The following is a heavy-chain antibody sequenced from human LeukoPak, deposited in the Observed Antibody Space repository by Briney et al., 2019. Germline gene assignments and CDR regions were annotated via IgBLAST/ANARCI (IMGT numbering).Heavy chain of an antibody. J-gene: IGHJ4*02. CDR1: GGSISSGGYY. Sequence: PSETLSLTCTVSGGSISSGGYYWSWIRQHPGKGLEWIGYIYYSGSTYYNPSLKSRVTISVDTSKNQFSLKLSSVTAADTAVYYCARGVGYSSSSFDYWGQGTLVTVSS. CDR2: IYYSGST. D-gene: IGHD6-6*01. CDR3: ARGVGYSSSSFDY. V-gene: IGHV4-31*03.